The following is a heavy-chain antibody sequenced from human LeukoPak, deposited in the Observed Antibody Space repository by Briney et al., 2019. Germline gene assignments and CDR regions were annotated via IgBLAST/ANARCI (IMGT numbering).Heavy chain of an antibody. CDR1: GGTFSSYA. Sequence: SVKVSCKASGGTFSSYAISWVRQAPGQGLEWMGGIIPIFGTANYAQKFQGRVTITADESTSTAYMELSSLRSEDTAVYYCAREDDYSNYPTGTNAFDIWGQGTMVTVSS. CDR2: IIPIFGTA. D-gene: IGHD4-11*01. V-gene: IGHV1-69*13. CDR3: AREDDYSNYPTGTNAFDI. J-gene: IGHJ3*02.